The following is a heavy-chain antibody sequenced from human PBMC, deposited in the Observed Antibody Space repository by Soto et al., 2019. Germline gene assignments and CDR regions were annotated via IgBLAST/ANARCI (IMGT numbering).Heavy chain of an antibody. D-gene: IGHD2-2*01. CDR1: GFTFNTFG. J-gene: IGHJ4*02. V-gene: IGHV3-30*18. CDR2: ISYDGSDK. CDR3: AKSPNFVCSSYHCYKYYFDY. Sequence: RLSCAASGFTFNTFGMHWVRQAPGKGLEWVAVISYDGSDKYYSDSVRGRFTISRDNSMNTLYLQMNSLRTEDTAVYYCAKSPNFVCSSYHCYKYYFDYWGQGTLDNVSS.